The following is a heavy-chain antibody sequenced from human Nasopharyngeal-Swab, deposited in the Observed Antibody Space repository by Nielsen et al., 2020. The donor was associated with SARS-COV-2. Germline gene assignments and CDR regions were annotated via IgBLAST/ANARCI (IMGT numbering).Heavy chain of an antibody. CDR3: AKPHLRYYDWLLFDY. J-gene: IGHJ4*02. CDR2: ISGSGDNT. V-gene: IGHV3-23*01. D-gene: IGHD3-9*01. CDR1: AFTFSHYA. Sequence: GGSLRLSCAGSAFTFSHYAMSWVRQAPGKGLEWVSAISGSGDNTYYAYSVKGRFTISRDNPKNTLYLQMNSLRAEDTAVYYCAKPHLRYYDWLLFDYWGQGTLVTVSS.